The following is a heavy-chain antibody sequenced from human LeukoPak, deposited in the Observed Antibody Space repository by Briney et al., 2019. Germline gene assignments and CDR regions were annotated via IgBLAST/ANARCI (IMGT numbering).Heavy chain of an antibody. CDR2: IIPIFGTA. CDR3: AREVDTDMVFDY. D-gene: IGHD5-18*01. CDR1: GGTFSSYA. V-gene: IGHV1-69*05. Sequence: ASVKVSCKASGGTFSSYAISWVRQAPGQGLEWMGRIIPIFGTANYAQKFQGRVTITTDESTSTAYMELSSLRSEDTAVYYCAREVDTDMVFDYWGQGTLVTVSS. J-gene: IGHJ4*02.